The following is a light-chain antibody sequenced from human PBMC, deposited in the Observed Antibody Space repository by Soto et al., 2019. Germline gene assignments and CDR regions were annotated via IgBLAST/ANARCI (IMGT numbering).Light chain of an antibody. J-gene: IGKJ1*01. CDR3: QQFHSFSPT. Sequence: DIQMTQSPSTLSASVGDRVTITCRASQSISSWLDWYQQKPGKAPKLLIYKASSLESGVPSRFSGSGSGTEFTLTISSLHPDDFATYYCQQFHSFSPTFGQGTKVEIK. V-gene: IGKV1-5*03. CDR1: QSISSW. CDR2: KAS.